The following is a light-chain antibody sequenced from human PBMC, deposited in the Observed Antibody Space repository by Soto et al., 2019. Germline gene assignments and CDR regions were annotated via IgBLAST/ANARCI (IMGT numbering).Light chain of an antibody. Sequence: DIQMTQSPSSLSTPVGNRVTMTCTAIQDISDHLDWYQYKEGEAPQLLIYDASNLESGVPSRFSGSGSGTDFTLTISSLEPQDFATYYCQHYVNLPITFGQGTRVEIK. CDR3: QHYVNLPIT. CDR1: QDISDH. CDR2: DAS. J-gene: IGKJ5*01. V-gene: IGKV1-33*01.